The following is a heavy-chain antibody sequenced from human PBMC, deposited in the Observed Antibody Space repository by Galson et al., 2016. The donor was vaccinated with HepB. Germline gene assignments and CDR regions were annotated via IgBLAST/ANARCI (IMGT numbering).Heavy chain of an antibody. Sequence: FSSYGMHWVRQAPGKGLEWVAVISYDGSNKYYADSVKGRFTISRDNSKNTLYLQMNCLRVEDTAVYYCAKWARIVGATGYFDYWGQGTLVTVSS. J-gene: IGHJ4*02. V-gene: IGHV3-30*18. D-gene: IGHD1-26*01. CDR2: ISYDGSNK. CDR3: AKWARIVGATGYFDY. CDR1: FSSYG.